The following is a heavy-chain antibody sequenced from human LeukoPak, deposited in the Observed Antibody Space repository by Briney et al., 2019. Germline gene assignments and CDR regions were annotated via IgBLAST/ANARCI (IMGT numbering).Heavy chain of an antibody. Sequence: APVKVSCKAFGGGFTTYAISWVRQAPGQSLEWMGGLIPVSGRPNYAQKFQGRLTIGADESTTTAHMELRGLTSEDTALYYCAKDDLGLAAFDVWGQGTMVTVSS. J-gene: IGHJ3*01. CDR3: AKDDLGLAAFDV. CDR1: GGGFTTYA. CDR2: LIPVSGRP. V-gene: IGHV1-69*13. D-gene: IGHD7-27*01.